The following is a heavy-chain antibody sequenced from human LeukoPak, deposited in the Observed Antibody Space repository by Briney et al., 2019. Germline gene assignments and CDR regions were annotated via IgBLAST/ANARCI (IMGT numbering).Heavy chain of an antibody. J-gene: IGHJ4*02. CDR2: IYSGGAT. CDR1: GFTVGNNY. CDR3: ATRNY. V-gene: IGHV3-53*01. Sequence: GGSLGLSCAASGFTVGNNYMSWVRQAPGKGLEWVSLIYSGGATFYADSVKDRFTISRDNSKNTLYLQMNSLRADDTAVYYCATRNYWGQGTLVTVSS.